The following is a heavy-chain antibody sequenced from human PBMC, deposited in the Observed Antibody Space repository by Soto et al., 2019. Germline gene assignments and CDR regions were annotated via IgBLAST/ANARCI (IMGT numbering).Heavy chain of an antibody. Sequence: TSETLSLTCTVSGGSISSYYWSWIRQPPGKGLEWIGYIYYSGSTNYNPSLKSRVTISVDTSKNQFSLKLSSVTAADTAVYYCARVTGFGELEFDYWGQGTLVTVSS. CDR1: GGSISSYY. D-gene: IGHD3-10*01. CDR2: IYYSGST. V-gene: IGHV4-59*01. J-gene: IGHJ4*02. CDR3: ARVTGFGELEFDY.